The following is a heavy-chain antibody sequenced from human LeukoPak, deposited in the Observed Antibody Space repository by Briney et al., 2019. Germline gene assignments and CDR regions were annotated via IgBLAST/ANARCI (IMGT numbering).Heavy chain of an antibody. CDR1: GGSISSSSYY. J-gene: IGHJ4*02. CDR2: IYYSGST. D-gene: IGHD6-19*01. Sequence: SETLSLTCTVSGGSISSSSYYWGWIRQPPGKGLEWIGSIYYSGSTYYNPSLKSRVTISVDTSKNQFSLKLSSVTAADTAVYYCARSCGGWYWWAIDYWGQGTLVTVSS. CDR3: ARSCGGWYWWAIDY. V-gene: IGHV4-39*01.